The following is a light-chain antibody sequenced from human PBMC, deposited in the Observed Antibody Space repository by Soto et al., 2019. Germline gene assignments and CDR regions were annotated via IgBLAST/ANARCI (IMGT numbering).Light chain of an antibody. V-gene: IGLV4-69*01. CDR2: VNSDGSH. Sequence: QPVLTQSPSASASLGASVKFTCTLSSGHSNYAIAWHQQQPEKGPRYLMKVNSDGSHSKGDGIPDRFSGSSSGAERYLIISSLQSEDEADYYCQTWGTGILVFGGGTKLTVL. CDR1: SGHSNYA. CDR3: QTWGTGILV. J-gene: IGLJ3*02.